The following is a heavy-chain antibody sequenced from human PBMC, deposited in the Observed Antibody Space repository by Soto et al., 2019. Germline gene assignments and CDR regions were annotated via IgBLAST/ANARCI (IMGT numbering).Heavy chain of an antibody. J-gene: IGHJ6*02. CDR2: ISSSSSYI. V-gene: IGHV3-21*01. D-gene: IGHD2-2*01. Sequence: GGSLRLSCAASGFTFSSYSINWVRQAPGKGLEWVSSISSSSSYIYYADSVKGRFTISRDNAKNSLYLQMNSLRAEDTAVYYCARETYCSSTSCHESFYGMDVWGQGTTVTVSS. CDR1: GFTFSSYS. CDR3: ARETYCSSTSCHESFYGMDV.